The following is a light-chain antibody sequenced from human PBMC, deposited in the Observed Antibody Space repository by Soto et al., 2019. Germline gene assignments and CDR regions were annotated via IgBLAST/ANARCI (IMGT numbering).Light chain of an antibody. CDR2: GAS. V-gene: IGKV3-15*01. Sequence: EIVMTQSPATLSVSPGERATLSCRASQSVSSNLAWYQQKPGQAPRLLIYGASTRATGIPARFSGSGSGTELTLTISSLQSEDFAVYYCPQYNNWPPSFTFGPGTKVDIK. J-gene: IGKJ3*01. CDR1: QSVSSN. CDR3: PQYNNWPPSFT.